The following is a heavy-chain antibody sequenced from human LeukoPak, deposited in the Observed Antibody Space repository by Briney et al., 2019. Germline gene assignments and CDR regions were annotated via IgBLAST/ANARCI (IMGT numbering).Heavy chain of an antibody. CDR1: GGSFSGYY. J-gene: IGHJ4*02. V-gene: IGHV4-31*11. D-gene: IGHD3-10*01. Sequence: SETLSLTCAVYGGSFSGYYWNWIRQHPGKGLEWIGYIYYSGSTDYNPSLKSRVTISVDASKNQFSLKLSSVTAADTAVYYCARAYYGSGSYYTHWGQGTLVTVSS. CDR2: IYYSGST. CDR3: ARAYYGSGSYYTH.